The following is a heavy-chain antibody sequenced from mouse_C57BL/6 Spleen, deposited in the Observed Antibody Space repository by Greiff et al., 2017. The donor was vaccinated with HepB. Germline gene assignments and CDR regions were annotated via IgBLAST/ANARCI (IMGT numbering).Heavy chain of an antibody. J-gene: IGHJ2*01. CDR1: GFTFSSYG. V-gene: IGHV5-6-3*01. Sequence: EVMLVESGGGLVQPGGSLKLSCAASGFTFSSYGMSWVRQTPDKRLELVATINSNGGSTYYPDSVKGRLTISRDNAKNTLYLQMSSLKSEDTAKYYCASIARTINWGQGTTLTVSS. CDR2: INSNGGST. CDR3: ASIARTIN.